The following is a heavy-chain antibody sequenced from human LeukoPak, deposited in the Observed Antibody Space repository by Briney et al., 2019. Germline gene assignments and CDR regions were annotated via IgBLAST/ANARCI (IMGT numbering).Heavy chain of an antibody. CDR3: ARPVYSSTTDY. CDR2: ISSGATTI. D-gene: IGHD6-13*01. J-gene: IGHJ4*02. CDR1: GFNFNVYH. V-gene: IGHV3-48*03. Sequence: GGSLRLSCAASGFNFNVYHMNWVRQAPGKGLEWVSYISSGATTILYADSVRGRLTISRDNAKNSLYLQMNSLRAEDTAVYYCARPVYSSTTDYWGQGTLVTVSS.